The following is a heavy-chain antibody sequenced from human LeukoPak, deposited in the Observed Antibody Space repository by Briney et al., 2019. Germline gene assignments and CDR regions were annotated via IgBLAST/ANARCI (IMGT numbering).Heavy chain of an antibody. CDR1: GGSFSGYY. Sequence: SETLSLTCVIYGGSFSGYYWSWIRQPPGKWLEWIGEINHSGSTIYNSSLESRVTISVDTSKNQFSLKLSSVTAADTAVYYCARHRAALFYFGSGNYYKGWFDPWGQGTLVTVSS. CDR3: ARHRAALFYFGSGNYYKGWFDP. J-gene: IGHJ5*02. V-gene: IGHV4-34*01. D-gene: IGHD3-10*01. CDR2: INHSGST.